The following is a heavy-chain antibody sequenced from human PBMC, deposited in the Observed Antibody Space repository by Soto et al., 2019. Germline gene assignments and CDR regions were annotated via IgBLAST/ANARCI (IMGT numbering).Heavy chain of an antibody. CDR3: ASFDSEMATVIDY. CDR1: GGTFRSYT. V-gene: IGHV1-69*02. Sequence: ASVKVSCKASGGTFRSYTISWVRQAPGQGPEWMGRIIPILGIANYAQKFQGRVTITADKSTSTAYMELSSLRSEDTAVYYCASFDSEMATVIDYWGQGTLVTVSS. CDR2: IIPILGIA. J-gene: IGHJ4*02. D-gene: IGHD4-4*01.